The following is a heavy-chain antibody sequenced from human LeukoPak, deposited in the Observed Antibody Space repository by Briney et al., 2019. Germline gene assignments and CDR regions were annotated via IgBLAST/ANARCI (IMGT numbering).Heavy chain of an antibody. V-gene: IGHV3-23*01. CDR1: GFTSIAYA. J-gene: IGHJ6*02. CDR2: ISGGGVTT. D-gene: IGHD3-16*01. CDR3: ARNQQLGGHSYYYYGMDV. Sequence: GGSLRLSCVGSGFTSIAYALTWARQAPGKGLEWVSGISGGGVTTYYADSVKGRFTISRDNSKNTLYLQMNSLRADDTDIYYCARNQQLGGHSYYYYGMDVWGQGTTVTVSS.